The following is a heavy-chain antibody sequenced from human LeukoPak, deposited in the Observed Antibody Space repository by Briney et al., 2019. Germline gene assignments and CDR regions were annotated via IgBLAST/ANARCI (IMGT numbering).Heavy chain of an antibody. Sequence: ASVKVSCKASGYTFTSYYMHWVRQAPGQGLEWMGIINPSGGSTSYAQKFQGRVTMTRDTSTSTVYMELSRLRAEDTAVYYCARLPSPYYYDSSGYQNWFDPWGQGTLVTVSS. V-gene: IGHV1-46*01. CDR3: ARLPSPYYYDSSGYQNWFDP. CDR1: GYTFTSYY. D-gene: IGHD3-22*01. CDR2: INPSGGST. J-gene: IGHJ5*02.